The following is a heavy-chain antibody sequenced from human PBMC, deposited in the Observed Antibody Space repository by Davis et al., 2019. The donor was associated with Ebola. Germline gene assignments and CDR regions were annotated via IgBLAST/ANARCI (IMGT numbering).Heavy chain of an antibody. D-gene: IGHD2/OR15-2a*01. CDR2: LGTSAYT. V-gene: IGHV3-23*01. CDR1: GFTFSSNV. CDR3: VKDTSNIWFDV. J-gene: IGHJ3*01. Sequence: GGSLRLSCAASGFTFSSNVMSWVRQAPGKGQEWVVTLGTSAYTYYAASVKGRFNISRDNTKNTLPLQMNSLIVEDTSMYYCVKDTSNIWFDVWGQGTLVTVSA.